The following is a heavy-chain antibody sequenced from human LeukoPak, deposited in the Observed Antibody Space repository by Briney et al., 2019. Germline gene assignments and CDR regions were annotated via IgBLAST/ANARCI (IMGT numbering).Heavy chain of an antibody. D-gene: IGHD3-16*01. CDR3: AREIGYYYYYMDV. CDR2: IRSNSSTI. V-gene: IGHV3-48*01. CDR1: GFTFSSYS. Sequence: GGSLRLSCATSGFTFSSYSMNWVRQAPGKGLEWVSYIRSNSSTIYYADSVKGRFIISRDNAKNSLYLQMNSLRAEDTAVYYCAREIGYYYYYMDVWGKGTTVTVSS. J-gene: IGHJ6*03.